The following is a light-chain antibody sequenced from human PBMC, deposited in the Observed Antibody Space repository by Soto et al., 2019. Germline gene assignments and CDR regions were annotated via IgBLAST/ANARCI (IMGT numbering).Light chain of an antibody. J-gene: IGLJ1*01. CDR2: DVS. CDR1: SSDVGAYNF. CDR3: ASHTSSSTRV. V-gene: IGLV2-14*03. Sequence: QSALTQPASVSGSPGQSITISCTGTSSDVGAYNFVSWYQQHPGKAPKVLIYDVSTRPSGVSNRFSGSKSGNTAFLTIFGLQAEDEADYYCASHTSSSTRVFGTGTKVTVL.